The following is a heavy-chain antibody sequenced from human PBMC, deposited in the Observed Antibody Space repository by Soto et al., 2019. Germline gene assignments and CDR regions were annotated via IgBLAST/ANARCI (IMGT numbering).Heavy chain of an antibody. V-gene: IGHV1-2*02. Sequence: ASVKVSCKASGYTFTGYYMHWVRQAPGQGLEWMGWINPNSGGTNYAQKFQGRVTMTRDTSISTAYMELSRLRSDDTAVYYCARDRTESAAGKWEGNWFDPWGQGTLVTVSS. D-gene: IGHD6-13*01. CDR3: ARDRTESAAGKWEGNWFDP. CDR1: GYTFTGYY. CDR2: INPNSGGT. J-gene: IGHJ5*02.